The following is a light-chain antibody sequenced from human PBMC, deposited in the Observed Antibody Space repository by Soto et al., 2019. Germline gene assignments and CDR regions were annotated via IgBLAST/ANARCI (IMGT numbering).Light chain of an antibody. Sequence: EIVLTQSPGTLSLSLGERGTLSCRASQSISSNFLAWYQQKRGQAPRLLIHGASNRATGIPDRFSGSGSGTDFTLTISRLEPEDFAVYYCQQYGNSPQTFGQGTKVDIK. CDR2: GAS. CDR1: QSISSNF. V-gene: IGKV3-20*01. J-gene: IGKJ1*01. CDR3: QQYGNSPQT.